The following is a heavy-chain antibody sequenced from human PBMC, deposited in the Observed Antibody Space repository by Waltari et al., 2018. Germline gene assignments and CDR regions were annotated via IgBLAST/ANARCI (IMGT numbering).Heavy chain of an antibody. D-gene: IGHD4-17*01. V-gene: IGHV4-38-2*01. CDR1: GYSINSGFY. Sequence: QVQLQESGPGLVKPSETLSLTCGVSGYSINSGFYWAWIRQPPGKGLEWIGSVYYGGTTYFNSSLNRRATSSKDASENQFSLRLRFVTAADTAVYFCVARPTVTNSRYFDSWGQGILVIVSS. CDR2: VYYGGTT. J-gene: IGHJ4*02. CDR3: VARPTVTNSRYFDS.